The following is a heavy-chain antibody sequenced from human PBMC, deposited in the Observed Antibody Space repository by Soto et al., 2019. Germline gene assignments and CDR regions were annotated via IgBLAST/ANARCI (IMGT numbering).Heavy chain of an antibody. CDR1: GYTFNIYG. J-gene: IGHJ5*02. CDR3: ARDGVRSKLAFKKDWFDP. Sequence: QVQLVQSGAEVKKAGASVKVSCKASGYTFNIYGITWVRQAPGQGLEWMGGISGNNDNSKYAQKFQGRVTMTTDTSTSTAYMELSSLRSDDTAVYFCARDGVRSKLAFKKDWFDPWGQGTLVTVSS. CDR2: ISGNNDNS. V-gene: IGHV1-18*01. D-gene: IGHD2-8*01.